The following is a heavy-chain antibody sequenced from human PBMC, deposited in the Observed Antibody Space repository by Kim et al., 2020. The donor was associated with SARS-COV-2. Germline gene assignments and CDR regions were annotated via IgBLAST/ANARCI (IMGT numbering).Heavy chain of an antibody. V-gene: IGHV3-30*03. Sequence: GGSLRLSCAASGFTFSSYGMHWVRQAPGKGLEWVAVISYDGSKKYYADSVKGRFTISRDNSKNTLYLQMNSLRAEDTAVYYCAAYYDFLYFDYWGEGTLVTVSS. CDR3: AAYYDFLYFDY. J-gene: IGHJ4*02. D-gene: IGHD3-22*01. CDR2: ISYDGSKK. CDR1: GFTFSSYG.